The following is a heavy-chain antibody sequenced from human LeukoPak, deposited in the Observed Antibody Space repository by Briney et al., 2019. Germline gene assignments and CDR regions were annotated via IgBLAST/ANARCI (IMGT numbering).Heavy chain of an antibody. CDR2: IYPGDSDT. J-gene: IGHJ5*02. D-gene: IGHD6-19*01. CDR3: ARRAYSSGWYANWFDP. V-gene: IGHV5-51*01. Sequence: GESLKISCKGSGYGFSGYWIGWVRQMPGKGLEWMGIIYPGDSDTRYSPSFQGQVTISADKSISTAYLQWSSLKASDTAMYYCARRAYSSGWYANWFDPWGQGTLVTVSS. CDR1: GYGFSGYW.